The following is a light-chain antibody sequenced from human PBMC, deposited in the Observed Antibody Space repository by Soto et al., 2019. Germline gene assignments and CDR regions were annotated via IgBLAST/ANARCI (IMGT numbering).Light chain of an antibody. CDR2: GAS. Sequence: DIVMTHSPATLSVSPWEIATPSCRASQSVSSNLAWYQQKPGQAPRLLLYGASTRATGFSARFSGSGSGTEFTLTISSLQSEDFAVYYCQQYNNWPRTFGQGTKVDI. CDR3: QQYNNWPRT. J-gene: IGKJ1*01. V-gene: IGKV3-15*01. CDR1: QSVSSN.